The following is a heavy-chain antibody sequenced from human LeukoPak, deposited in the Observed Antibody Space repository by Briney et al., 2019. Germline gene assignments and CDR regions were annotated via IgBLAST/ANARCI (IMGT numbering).Heavy chain of an antibody. V-gene: IGHV1-69*05. CDR2: IIPIFGTA. Sequence: SVKVSCKASGGTFSSYAISWVRQVPGQGLEWMGGIIPIFGTANYAQKFQGRVTITTDESTSTAYMELSSLRSEDTAVYYCASRCSSTSCHLGTWGQGTLVTVSS. J-gene: IGHJ5*02. D-gene: IGHD2-2*01. CDR3: ASRCSSTSCHLGT. CDR1: GGTFSSYA.